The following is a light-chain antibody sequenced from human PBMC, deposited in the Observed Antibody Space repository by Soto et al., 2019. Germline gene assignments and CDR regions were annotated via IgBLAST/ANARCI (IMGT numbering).Light chain of an antibody. CDR1: QDVNNY. V-gene: IGKV1-33*01. CDR2: DTS. CDR3: QQYDALPPA. J-gene: IGKJ3*01. Sequence: DIQLTQSPSSLSASVGDRVTITCQASQDVNNYLNWYQQKPGKAPKLLIYDTSNLQRGVPSRFSGSGSGTDYTFTISSLQPEDSATYYCQQYDALPPAFGPGTKVDIK.